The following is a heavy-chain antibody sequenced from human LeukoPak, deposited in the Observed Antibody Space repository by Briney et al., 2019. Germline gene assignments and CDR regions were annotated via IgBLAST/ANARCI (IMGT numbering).Heavy chain of an antibody. J-gene: IGHJ6*02. V-gene: IGHV1-46*01. CDR3: ARQPRGDYDILSGYPPYYYYGMDV. CDR1: GYTFTSYY. Sequence: ASVKVSCKASGYTFTSYYMHWVRQAPGQGLEWMGIINPSGGSTSYAQKFQGRVTMTRDTSTSTVYMELSRLRSEDTAVYYCARQPRGDYDILSGYPPYYYYGMDVWGQGTTVTVPS. CDR2: INPSGGST. D-gene: IGHD3-9*01.